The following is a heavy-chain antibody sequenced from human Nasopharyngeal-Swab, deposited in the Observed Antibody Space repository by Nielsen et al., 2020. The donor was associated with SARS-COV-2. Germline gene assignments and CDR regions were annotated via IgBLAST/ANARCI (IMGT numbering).Heavy chain of an antibody. CDR3: ARDPDGGNVWEDAFDI. V-gene: IGHV3-30-3*01. Sequence: GGSLRLSCAASGFTFSSYAMHWVRQAPGKGLEWVAVISYDGNNKYYADSVKGRFTISRDNFKNTLYLQMNSLRAEDTAVYYCARDPDGGNVWEDAFDIWGQGTMVTVSS. J-gene: IGHJ3*02. CDR1: GFTFSSYA. CDR2: ISYDGNNK. D-gene: IGHD4-23*01.